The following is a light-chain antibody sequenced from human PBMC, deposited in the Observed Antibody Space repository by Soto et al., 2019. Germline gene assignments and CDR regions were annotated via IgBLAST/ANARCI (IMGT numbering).Light chain of an antibody. J-gene: IGKJ3*01. Sequence: EIVLTQSPGTLSLSPGERATLSCRASQSVASSHVAWYRQKPVQTPRLLIYDASSSATGIPDRISGSGSGTDFTLTISSLEPEDFAVYYCQQYGSAHFTFGTGTKVDIK. CDR3: QQYGSAHFT. CDR2: DAS. CDR1: QSVASSH. V-gene: IGKV3-20*01.